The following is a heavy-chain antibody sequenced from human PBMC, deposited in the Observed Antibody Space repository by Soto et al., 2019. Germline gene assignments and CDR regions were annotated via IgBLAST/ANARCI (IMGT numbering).Heavy chain of an antibody. CDR1: GFTFSNAW. V-gene: IGHV3-15*01. CDR3: TTKGRGYRFDY. CDR2: IKSKTDGGTT. Sequence: LRLSCAASGFTFSNAWMSWVRQAPGKGLEWVARIKSKTDGGTTDYAAPVKGRFTISRDDSKNTLYLQINSLKTEDTAVYYCTTKGRGYRFDYWGQGTLVTVSS. D-gene: IGHD3-22*01. J-gene: IGHJ4*02.